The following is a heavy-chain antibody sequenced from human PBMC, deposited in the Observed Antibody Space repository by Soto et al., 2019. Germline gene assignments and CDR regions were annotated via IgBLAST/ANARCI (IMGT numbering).Heavy chain of an antibody. D-gene: IGHD7-27*01. Sequence: LSLTCAVSGDSMTRSVWWTWVRQPPGKGLEWIGEVFHTGNTNYNPSLKSRVTMSVDKSTNEFSLKVTSVTAADTAIYYCARKAWVRFDYWGQGALVTVSS. CDR2: VFHTGNT. CDR1: GDSMTRSVW. V-gene: IGHV4-4*02. CDR3: ARKAWVRFDY. J-gene: IGHJ4*02.